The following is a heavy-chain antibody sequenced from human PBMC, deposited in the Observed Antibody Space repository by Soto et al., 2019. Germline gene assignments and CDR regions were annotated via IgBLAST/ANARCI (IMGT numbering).Heavy chain of an antibody. CDR3: ARIGNFYGSGSYYDTPFDS. J-gene: IGHJ4*02. V-gene: IGHV4-61*05. CDR1: GGSISSSSYY. D-gene: IGHD3-10*01. CDR2: IYYSGST. Sequence: PSETLSLTCTVSGGSISSSSYYWGWIRQPPGKGLEWIGNIYYSGSTNYNPSLKSRVTISVDTSRNQFSLKLNSVTAADTAIFYCARIGNFYGSGSYYDTPFDSWGQGTLVTVSS.